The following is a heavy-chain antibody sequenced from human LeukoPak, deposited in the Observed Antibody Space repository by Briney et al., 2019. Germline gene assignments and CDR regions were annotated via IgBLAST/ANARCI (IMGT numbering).Heavy chain of an antibody. CDR3: ARGSDSSGYSTFAY. CDR1: GGSFSGYY. CDR2: INHSGST. V-gene: IGHV4-34*01. D-gene: IGHD3-22*01. J-gene: IGHJ4*02. Sequence: SPSETLSLTCAVYGGSFSGYYWSWIRQPPGKGLEWIGEINHSGSTNYNPSLKSRVTISVDTSKNQFSLKLSSVTAADTAAYYCARGSDSSGYSTFAYWGQGTLVTVSS.